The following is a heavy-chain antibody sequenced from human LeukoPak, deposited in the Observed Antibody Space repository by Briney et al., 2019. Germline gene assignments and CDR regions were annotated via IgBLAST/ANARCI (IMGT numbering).Heavy chain of an antibody. CDR1: GFTFSSYA. CDR3: ANSLRVAGTLYYYDSSGYDY. Sequence: GGSLRLSCAASGFTFSSYAMSWVRQAPGKGLEWVSAISGSGGSTYYADSVKGRFTISRDNSKNTLYLQMNSLRAEDTAVYYCANSLRVAGTLYYYDSSGYDYWGQGTLVTVSS. J-gene: IGHJ4*02. V-gene: IGHV3-23*01. CDR2: ISGSGGST. D-gene: IGHD3-22*01.